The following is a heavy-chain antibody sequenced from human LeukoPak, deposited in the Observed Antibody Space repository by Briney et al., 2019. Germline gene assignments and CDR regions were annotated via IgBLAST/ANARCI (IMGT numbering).Heavy chain of an antibody. D-gene: IGHD2-8*01. J-gene: IGHJ4*02. Sequence: GGSLRLSCAASGFTFSNYAMSWVRQAPGKGLEWVSAISGSGGSTYYADSVKGRFTISRDNSKNTLYLQMNSLRAEDTAVYYCAKGESALMVYAIRYWGQGTLVTVSS. CDR1: GFTFSNYA. CDR3: AKGESALMVYAIRY. V-gene: IGHV3-23*01. CDR2: ISGSGGST.